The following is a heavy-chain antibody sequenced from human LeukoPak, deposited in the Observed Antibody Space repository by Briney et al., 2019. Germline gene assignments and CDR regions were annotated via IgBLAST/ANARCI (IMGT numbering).Heavy chain of an antibody. V-gene: IGHV4-38-2*02. CDR3: ARVSGSRMRGQLELWFHP. Sequence: SETLSLTCTVSGYSISSGYYWGWIRQPPGKGLEWIGSIYHSGSTYYNPSLKSRVTISVDTSKNQFSLKLSSVTAADTAVYYCARVSGSRMRGQLELWFHPWGQGTLVTVSS. CDR1: GYSISSGYY. D-gene: IGHD6-6*01. CDR2: IYHSGST. J-gene: IGHJ5*02.